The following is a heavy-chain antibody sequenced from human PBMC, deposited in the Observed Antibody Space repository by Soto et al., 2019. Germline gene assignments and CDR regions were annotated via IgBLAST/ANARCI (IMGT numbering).Heavy chain of an antibody. J-gene: IGHJ6*02. CDR2: IIPILGIA. V-gene: IGHV1-69*02. CDR1: GGTFSSYS. CDR3: ARGSGGSSYYYYGMDV. D-gene: IGHD2-15*01. Sequence: PVKVCCKASGGTFSSYSISWGRQGPGQGLEWMGRIIPILGIANYAQKFQGRVTITADKSTSTAYMELSSLRSEDTAVYYCARGSGGSSYYYYGMDVWG.